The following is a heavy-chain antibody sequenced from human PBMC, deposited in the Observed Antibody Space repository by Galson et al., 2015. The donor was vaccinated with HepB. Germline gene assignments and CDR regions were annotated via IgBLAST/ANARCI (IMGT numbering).Heavy chain of an antibody. CDR2: MNPNSGNT. D-gene: IGHD3-10*01. CDR3: VREGMGSGSVTYFDS. V-gene: IGHV1-8*01. J-gene: IGHJ4*02. Sequence: SVKVSCKASGYIFANYDINWVRQAPGQGLEWMGWMNPNSGNTGYSQKFQGRVTMTRSTSINTAYMELSSLRAEDTAVYYCVREGMGSGSVTYFDSWGQGTLITVSS. CDR1: GYIFANYD.